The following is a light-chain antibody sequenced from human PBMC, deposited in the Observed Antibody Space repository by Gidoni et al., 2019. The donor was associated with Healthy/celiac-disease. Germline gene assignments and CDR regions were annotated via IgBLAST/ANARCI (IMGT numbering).Light chain of an antibody. CDR1: QGIINY. Sequence: DIQMTQSPSSLSASVVDRVTINSRASQGIINYLAWYQQKPGKVPKLLIYAASTLPSGVPSRFSGSGSGTDFTLTISSLQPEDVATYYCQQYNSAPLTFGGGTKVEIK. V-gene: IGKV1-27*01. J-gene: IGKJ4*01. CDR3: QQYNSAPLT. CDR2: AAS.